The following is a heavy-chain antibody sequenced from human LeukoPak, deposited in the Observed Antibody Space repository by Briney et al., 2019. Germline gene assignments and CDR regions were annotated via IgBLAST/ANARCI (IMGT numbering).Heavy chain of an antibody. CDR2: ISGSGGST. CDR1: GFTFSSYA. Sequence: PGGSLRLSCAASGFTFSSYAMSWVRQAPGKGLEWVSAISGSGGSTYYADSVKGRFTISRDNSKNTLYLQMNSLRAEDTAVYYCVRDRRYSSSWYPYWGQGTLVTVSS. J-gene: IGHJ4*02. V-gene: IGHV3-23*01. D-gene: IGHD6-13*01. CDR3: VRDRRYSSSWYPY.